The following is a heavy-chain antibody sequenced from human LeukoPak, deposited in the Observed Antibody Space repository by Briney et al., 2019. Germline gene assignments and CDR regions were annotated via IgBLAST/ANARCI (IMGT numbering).Heavy chain of an antibody. CDR2: ISGSGGST. Sequence: GGSLRLSCAASGFTLSNYAMSWVRQAPGKGLEWVSGISGSGGSTYYADSVKGRFTISRDNSKNTLYLQMNSLRAEDTAVYYCAKGEGYFDWLPHSPFDYWGQGTLVTVSS. J-gene: IGHJ4*02. CDR1: GFTLSNYA. D-gene: IGHD3-9*01. CDR3: AKGEGYFDWLPHSPFDY. V-gene: IGHV3-23*01.